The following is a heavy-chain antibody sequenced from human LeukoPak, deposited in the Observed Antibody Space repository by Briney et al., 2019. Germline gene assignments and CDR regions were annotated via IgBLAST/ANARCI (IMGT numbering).Heavy chain of an antibody. V-gene: IGHV3-53*01. J-gene: IGHJ4*02. CDR3: AKAVNMVVTPIDY. Sequence: GGSLRLSCAASGFTVSSNHMSWVRQAPGKGLEWVSVIYSGGTIYYADSVKGRFTISRDNSKNTLYLQMNSLRAEDTAVYYCAKAVNMVVTPIDYWGQGTLVTVSS. CDR1: GFTVSSNH. CDR2: IYSGGTI. D-gene: IGHD4-23*01.